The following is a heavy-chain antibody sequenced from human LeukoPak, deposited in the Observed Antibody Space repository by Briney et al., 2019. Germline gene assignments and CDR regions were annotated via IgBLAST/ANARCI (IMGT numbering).Heavy chain of an antibody. V-gene: IGHV3-9*01. J-gene: IGHJ4*02. Sequence: GGSLRLSCAASGYILDSYAATWVRQAPGKGLEWVSAISWNSGAIGYADSVKGRFTVSRDNAKNSLYLQMSSLRPEDTVLYYCVRSYYDTSSYFSGLAFWGLGTLVTVSS. CDR1: GYILDSYA. CDR3: VRSYYDTSSYFSGLAF. D-gene: IGHD3-22*01. CDR2: ISWNSGAI.